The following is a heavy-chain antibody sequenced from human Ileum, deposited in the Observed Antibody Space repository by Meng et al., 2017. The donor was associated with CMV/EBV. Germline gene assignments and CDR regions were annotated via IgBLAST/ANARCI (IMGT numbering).Heavy chain of an antibody. CDR3: AKAGSGYYYRPS. V-gene: IGHV3-23*03. J-gene: IGHJ4*02. CDR1: GFTFRSYA. CDR2: IYSGGSGT. D-gene: IGHD3-22*01. Sequence: SCVASGFTFRSYAMSWVRQAPGKGLDCVSVIYSGGSGTYYIDSVKGRFTISRDNSKNTLYLQMNNLRAEDTAVYFCAKAGSGYYYRPSWGQGTLVTVSS.